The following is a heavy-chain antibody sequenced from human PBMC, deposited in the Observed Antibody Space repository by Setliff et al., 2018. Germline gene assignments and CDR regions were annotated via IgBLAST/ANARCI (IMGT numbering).Heavy chain of an antibody. D-gene: IGHD5-12*01. Sequence: SETLSLTCAVYGGSFSGYYWSWIRQPPGKVLEWIGEINHSGSTNYNPSLKSRVTISVDTSKNQFSLKLSSVTAADTAVYYCTRGPDGYTYQGAFDIWGQGTMVTVSS. CDR2: INHSGST. J-gene: IGHJ3*02. V-gene: IGHV4-34*01. CDR1: GGSFSGYY. CDR3: TRGPDGYTYQGAFDI.